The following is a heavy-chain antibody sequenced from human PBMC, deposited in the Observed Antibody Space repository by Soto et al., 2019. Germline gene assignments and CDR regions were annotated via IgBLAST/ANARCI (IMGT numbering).Heavy chain of an antibody. Sequence: SVKVSCKASGGTFSSYAISWVRQAPGQGLEWMGGIIPIFGTANYAQKFQGRVTITADESTSTAYMELSSLRSEDTAVYYCARDLSYDYSNWFDPWGQGTLVTVSS. CDR2: IIPIFGTA. J-gene: IGHJ5*02. CDR1: GGTFSSYA. CDR3: ARDLSYDYSNWFDP. D-gene: IGHD4-4*01. V-gene: IGHV1-69*13.